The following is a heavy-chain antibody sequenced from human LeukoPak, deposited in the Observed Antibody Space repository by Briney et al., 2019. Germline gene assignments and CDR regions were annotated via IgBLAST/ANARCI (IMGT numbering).Heavy chain of an antibody. Sequence: ASLRVSCKASGYTFIGYYMYWVRQAPGQGLECMGWINPKTGDTNYAEKFQGRVTMTRDTSTSTAYMELSGLRSDDTAVYYCARDMGHYDSSAHDIWGQGTLVTVSS. CDR1: GYTFIGYY. J-gene: IGHJ4*02. CDR3: ARDMGHYDSSAHDI. D-gene: IGHD3-22*01. V-gene: IGHV1-2*02. CDR2: INPKTGDT.